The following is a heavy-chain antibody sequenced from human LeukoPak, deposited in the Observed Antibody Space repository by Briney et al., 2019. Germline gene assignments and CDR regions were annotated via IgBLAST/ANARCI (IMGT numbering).Heavy chain of an antibody. CDR3: ARFEFRPGAPAYYYYGMDV. D-gene: IGHD6-6*01. J-gene: IGHJ6*02. Sequence: PSETLSLTCTVSGGSISSGGYYWSWIRQPPGKGLEWIGYIYYSGSTNYNPSLKSRVTISVDTSKNQFSLKLSSVTAADTAVYYCARFEFRPGAPAYYYYGMDVWGQGTTVTVSS. CDR1: GGSISSGGYY. V-gene: IGHV4-61*08. CDR2: IYYSGST.